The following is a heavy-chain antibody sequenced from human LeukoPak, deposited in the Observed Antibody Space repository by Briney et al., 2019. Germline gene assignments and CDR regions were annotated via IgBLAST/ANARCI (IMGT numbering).Heavy chain of an antibody. CDR2: INPISGGT. D-gene: IGHD3-22*01. CDR1: GYTFTGYY. CDR3: ARGDPNYDSSGYPGD. J-gene: IGHJ4*02. V-gene: IGHV1-2*02. Sequence: GASVKVSCKGSGYTFTGYYMHWVRQAPGQGLEWMGWINPISGGTNYAQKFQGRVTMTRDTSISTAYMELSRLRSDDTAVYYCARGDPNYDSSGYPGDWGQGTLVTVSS.